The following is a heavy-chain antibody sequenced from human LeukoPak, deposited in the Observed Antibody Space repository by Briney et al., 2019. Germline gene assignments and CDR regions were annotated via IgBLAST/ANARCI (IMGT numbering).Heavy chain of an antibody. CDR3: ARCLAYGDLSRYAFDI. CDR1: GGSISSGGYY. CDR2: INTSGST. D-gene: IGHD4-17*01. J-gene: IGHJ3*02. V-gene: IGHV4-61*02. Sequence: SQTLSLTCTVSGGSISSGGYYWGWIRQPAGKGLEWIGRINTSGSTNYNPSLKSRVTISVDTSKNQFSLNLSSVTAADTAVYYCARCLAYGDLSRYAFDIWGRGTMVTVSS.